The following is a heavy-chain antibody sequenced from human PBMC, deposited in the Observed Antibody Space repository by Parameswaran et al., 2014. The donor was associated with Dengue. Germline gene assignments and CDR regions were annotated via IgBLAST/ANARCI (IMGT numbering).Heavy chain of an antibody. D-gene: IGHD6-13*01. Sequence: WVRQAPGQGLEWMGRINPNSGGTNYAQKFQGRVTMTRDTSTSTVYMELSSLRSEDMAMYYCARDTSAAGKSWWFDPWGQGTLVTVSS. J-gene: IGHJ5*02. CDR3: ARDTSAAGKSWWFDP. CDR2: INPNSGGT. V-gene: IGHV1/OR15-1*04.